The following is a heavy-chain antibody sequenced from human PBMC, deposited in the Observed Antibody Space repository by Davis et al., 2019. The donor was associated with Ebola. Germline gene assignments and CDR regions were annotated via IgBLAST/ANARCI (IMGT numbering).Heavy chain of an antibody. J-gene: IGHJ4*02. D-gene: IGHD3-9*01. CDR2: ISYDGNNK. V-gene: IGHV3-30*03. CDR1: RFTFSTCG. CDR3: ARPDILTGFYYFDS. Sequence: GESLNISCAASRFTFSTCGMHWVRQAPGKVLEWVAVISYDGNNKYYPDSVKGRFTISRDNSKNTLYLQMNSLGTEDTAVYYCARPDILTGFYYFDSWGQGTLVTVSS.